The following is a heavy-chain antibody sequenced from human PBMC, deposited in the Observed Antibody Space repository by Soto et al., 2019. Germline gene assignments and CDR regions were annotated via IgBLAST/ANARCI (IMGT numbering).Heavy chain of an antibody. CDR3: ASVGQSSSWYASVAVDI. Sequence: QVQLQESGPGLVKPSETLSLTCTVSGGSISSYYWSWIRQPPGKGLEWIGYIYYSGSTNSNPSLKSRVTLSVNTAKNRFTLKLGSGPAGDTAVYYCASVGQSSSWYASVAVDIWGQGEMGTGS. J-gene: IGHJ3*02. CDR1: GGSISSYY. V-gene: IGHV4-59*01. CDR2: IYYSGST. D-gene: IGHD6-13*01.